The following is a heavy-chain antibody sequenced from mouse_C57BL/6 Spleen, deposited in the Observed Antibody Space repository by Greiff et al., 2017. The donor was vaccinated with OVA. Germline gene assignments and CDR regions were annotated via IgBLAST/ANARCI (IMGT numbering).Heavy chain of an antibody. CDR3: AREGYDYEFAY. J-gene: IGHJ3*01. CDR1: GYAFSSSW. CDR2: IYPGDGDT. Sequence: QVQLQQSGPELVKPGASVKISCKASGYAFSSSWMNWVKQRPGKGLEWIGRIYPGDGDTNYNGKFKGKATLTADKSSSTAYMQLSSLTSEDSAVYFCAREGYDYEFAYWGQGTLVTVSA. V-gene: IGHV1-82*01. D-gene: IGHD2-4*01.